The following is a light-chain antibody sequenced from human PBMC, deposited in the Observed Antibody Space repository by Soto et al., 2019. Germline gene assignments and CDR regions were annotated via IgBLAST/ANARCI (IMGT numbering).Light chain of an antibody. CDR3: LQDYSYPFT. CDR1: QVSRND. Sequence: AIQMTQSPSSLSASVGDRVTITCRASQVSRNDLGWYQQNPGKAPKLLIYAASSLQSGVPARFSGSGSGTDFTLTISSLQPEDFATYYCLQDYSYPFTFGGGTKVDI. J-gene: IGKJ4*01. V-gene: IGKV1-6*01. CDR2: AAS.